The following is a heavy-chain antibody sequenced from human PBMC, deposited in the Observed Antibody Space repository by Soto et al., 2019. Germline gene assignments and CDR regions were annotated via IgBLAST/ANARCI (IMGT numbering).Heavy chain of an antibody. J-gene: IGHJ6*02. Sequence: ASVKVSCKASGYTFTGYYMHWVRQAPGQGLEGMGWINPNSGGTNYAQKFQGRVTMTRDTSISTAYMELSRLRSDDTAVYYCARDKVVAARGMDVWGQGTTVTVSS. CDR2: INPNSGGT. CDR1: GYTFTGYY. CDR3: ARDKVVAARGMDV. V-gene: IGHV1-2*02. D-gene: IGHD2-15*01.